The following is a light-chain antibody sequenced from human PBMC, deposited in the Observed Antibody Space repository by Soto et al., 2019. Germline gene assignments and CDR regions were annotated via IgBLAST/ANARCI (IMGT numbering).Light chain of an antibody. V-gene: IGKV3-20*01. Sequence: EIVLTQSPGTLSLSPGERATLSCRASQNVSSSYLAWYQQKPGQAPRLLIYGASSRATGIPDRFSGSGSGTDFTLSISRLEPEDFAVYYCQQYGSSPRFGGGTKVEIK. CDR3: QQYGSSPR. J-gene: IGKJ4*01. CDR1: QNVSSSY. CDR2: GAS.